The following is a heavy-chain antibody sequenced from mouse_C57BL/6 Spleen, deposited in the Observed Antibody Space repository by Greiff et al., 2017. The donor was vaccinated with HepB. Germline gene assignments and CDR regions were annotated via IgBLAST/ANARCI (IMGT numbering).Heavy chain of an antibody. D-gene: IGHD1-2*01. V-gene: IGHV2-3*01. CDR3: AKKGDDHYEGAMDY. CDR1: GFSLTSYG. Sequence: VQLQQSGPGLVAPSQSLSITCTVSGFSLTSYGVSWVRQPPGKGLEWLGVIWGDGSTNYHSALISRLSISKDNSKSQVFLKLNSLQTDDTATYYCAKKGDDHYEGAMDYWGQGTSVTVSS. CDR2: IWGDGST. J-gene: IGHJ4*01.